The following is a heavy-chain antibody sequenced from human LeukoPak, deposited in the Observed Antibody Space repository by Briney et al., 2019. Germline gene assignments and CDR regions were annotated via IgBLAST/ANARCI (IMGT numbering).Heavy chain of an antibody. CDR3: ARGSFHGDYDFDY. Sequence: SETLSLTCTVSGGSISSGSYYWSWIRQPAGKGLEWIGRIYTSGSTNYNPSLKSRDTTSVHTSKNQFSLKLSSVPAADTAVYYCARGSFHGDYDFDYWGQGTLVTVSS. CDR1: GGSISSGSYY. CDR2: IYTSGST. D-gene: IGHD4-17*01. V-gene: IGHV4-61*02. J-gene: IGHJ4*02.